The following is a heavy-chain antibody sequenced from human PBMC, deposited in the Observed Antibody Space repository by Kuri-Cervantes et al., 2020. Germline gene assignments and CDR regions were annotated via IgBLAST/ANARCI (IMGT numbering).Heavy chain of an antibody. CDR3: ARDDDWGFDY. J-gene: IGHJ4*02. V-gene: IGHV3-48*02. D-gene: IGHD7-27*01. Sequence: GESLKIPCAASGFSFNSYSMNWVRQAPGKGLDFVSYISRDSGATYYGDSMKGRFTISRDNAKNSLYLQMNSLSYEDTAVYYCARDDDWGFDYWDQGTPVTVSS. CDR1: GFSFNSYS. CDR2: ISRDSGAT.